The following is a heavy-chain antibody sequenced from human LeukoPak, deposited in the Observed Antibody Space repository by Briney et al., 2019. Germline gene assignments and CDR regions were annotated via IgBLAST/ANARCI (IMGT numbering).Heavy chain of an antibody. Sequence: GSLRLSCAASGFTFSSYGMHWVRPAPGKGLEGVAVISYDGSNKYYADSVKGRFTISRDNSKNTLYLQMNSLRAEDTAVYYCAKDPYSRYCSSTSCYRHYYGMDVWGQGTTVTVSS. CDR2: ISYDGSNK. D-gene: IGHD2-2*01. CDR3: AKDPYSRYCSSTSCYRHYYGMDV. V-gene: IGHV3-30*18. CDR1: GFTFSSYG. J-gene: IGHJ6*02.